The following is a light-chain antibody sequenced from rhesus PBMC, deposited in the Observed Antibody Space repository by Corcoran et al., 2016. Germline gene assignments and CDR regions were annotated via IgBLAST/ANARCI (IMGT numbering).Light chain of an antibody. CDR1: QSIRNW. CDR2: KAS. J-gene: IGKJ4*01. V-gene: IGKV1-22*01. CDR3: QQYSSSPLT. Sequence: DIQMTQSPSSLSASVGDTVTITCRASQSIRNWLAWYQQEPGKAPKFLIYKASRLQSGVPSRFSGSGSGTDFTLTISSLQSEDFATYYCQQYSSSPLTFGGGTKVDLK.